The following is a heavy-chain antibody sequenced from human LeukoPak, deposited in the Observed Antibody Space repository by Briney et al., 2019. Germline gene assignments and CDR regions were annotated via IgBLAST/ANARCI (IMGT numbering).Heavy chain of an antibody. CDR1: GYTFTTYG. V-gene: IGHV1-18*01. CDR3: ARGLDFYFDY. D-gene: IGHD3/OR15-3a*01. J-gene: IGHJ4*02. CDR2: ISTYNVNS. Sequence: ASVKVSCKASGYTFTTYGVSWVRQAPGQGLEWMGWISTYNVNSNYARKLQGRVTMTTDTSTSTAYMELRSLTSDDTAVYYCARGLDFYFDYWGQGTLVTVSS.